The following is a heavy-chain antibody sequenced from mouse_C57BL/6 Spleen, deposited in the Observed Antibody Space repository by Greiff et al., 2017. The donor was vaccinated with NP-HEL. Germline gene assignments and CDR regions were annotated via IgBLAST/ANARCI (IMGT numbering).Heavy chain of an antibody. CDR3: ARDTTVVATRFAY. J-gene: IGHJ3*01. D-gene: IGHD1-1*01. Sequence: LQESGAELARPGASVKLSCKASGYTFTSYGISWVKQRTGQGLEWIGEIYPRSGNTYYNEKFKGKATLTADKSSSTAYMGLRSLTSEDSAVYFCARDTTVVATRFAYWGQGTLVTVSA. V-gene: IGHV1-81*01. CDR2: IYPRSGNT. CDR1: GYTFTSYG.